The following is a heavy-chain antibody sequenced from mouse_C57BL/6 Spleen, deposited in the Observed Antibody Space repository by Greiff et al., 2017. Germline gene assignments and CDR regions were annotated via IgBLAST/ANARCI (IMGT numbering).Heavy chain of an antibody. CDR1: GYTFTSYW. V-gene: IGHV1-52*01. CDR2: IDPSDSET. J-gene: IGHJ3*01. Sequence: QVQLQQPGAELVRPGSSVKLSCKASGYTFTSYWMQWVKQRPIQGLEWIGNIDPSDSETHYNQKFKDKATLTVDKSSSTAYMQLSSLTSEDSAVYYCARGGVAWFAYWGQGTLVTVSA. CDR3: ARGGVAWFAY. D-gene: IGHD1-1*01.